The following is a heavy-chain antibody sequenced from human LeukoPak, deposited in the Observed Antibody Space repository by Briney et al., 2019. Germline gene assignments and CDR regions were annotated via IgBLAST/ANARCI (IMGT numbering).Heavy chain of an antibody. V-gene: IGHV4-39*01. Sequence: SETLSLTCTVSGGSISSSSYYWGWIRQPPGKGLEWIGSIYYSGSTYYNPSLKSRVTISVDTSKNQFSLKLSSVTAADTAVYYCARQSYDIFYPHYYGMDVWGQGTTVTVSS. CDR3: ARQSYDIFYPHYYGMDV. CDR1: GGSISSSSYY. CDR2: IYYSGST. J-gene: IGHJ6*02. D-gene: IGHD3-22*01.